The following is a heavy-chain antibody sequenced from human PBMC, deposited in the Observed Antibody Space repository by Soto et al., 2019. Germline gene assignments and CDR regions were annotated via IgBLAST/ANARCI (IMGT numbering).Heavy chain of an antibody. D-gene: IGHD3-10*01. J-gene: IGHJ4*02. V-gene: IGHV3-33*01. CDR3: ARVGGSGTEGSDY. CDR2: IWYDGSNK. Sequence: QVQLVESGGGVVQPGRSLRLSCAASGFTFSSYGMHWVRQAPGKGLEWVAVIWYDGSNKYYADSVKGRFTISRDNSKNTLYLQMNSLRAEDTAVYYCARVGGSGTEGSDYWGQGTLVTVSS. CDR1: GFTFSSYG.